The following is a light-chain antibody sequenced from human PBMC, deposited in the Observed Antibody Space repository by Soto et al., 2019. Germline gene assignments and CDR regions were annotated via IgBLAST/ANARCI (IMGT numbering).Light chain of an antibody. CDR3: QHLNNYPPFT. Sequence: IQLTQSPSSLSASVGDRVSITCRASQDIKTYLAWYQQKQGKAPKLLISGTFTLQSGVPSRFNGSGSGTDFPLTLSRLQPEDFSTYYCQHLNNYPPFTFGPGTKVDLE. CDR2: GTF. J-gene: IGKJ3*01. CDR1: QDIKTY. V-gene: IGKV1-9*01.